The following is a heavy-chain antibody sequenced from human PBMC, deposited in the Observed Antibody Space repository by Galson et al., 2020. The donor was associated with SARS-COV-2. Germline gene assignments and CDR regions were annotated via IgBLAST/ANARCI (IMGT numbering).Heavy chain of an antibody. CDR3: ARVLLYYDILTGASSDRGFDP. CDR2: IYYSGST. Sequence: SETLSLTCTVSGGSISSGDYYWSWIRQPPGKGLEWIGYIYYSGSTYYNPSLKSRVTISVDTSKNQFSLKLSSVTAADTAVYYCARVLLYYDILTGASSDRGFDPWGQGTLVTVSS. V-gene: IGHV4-30-4*01. CDR1: GGSISSGDYY. J-gene: IGHJ5*02. D-gene: IGHD3-9*01.